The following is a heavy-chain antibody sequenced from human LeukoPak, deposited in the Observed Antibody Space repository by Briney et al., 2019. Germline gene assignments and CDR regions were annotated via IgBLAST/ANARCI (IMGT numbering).Heavy chain of an antibody. J-gene: IGHJ4*02. D-gene: IGHD1-26*01. Sequence: GGSLRLSCAASGFTFSAYWMSWVRQAPGKGLEWVANIKDDGSDKYYEDSVKGRFTISRDNAKNSLYLQMNSLRDDDTAVYYCARAAGGTSRDYWGQGTLVAVSS. V-gene: IGHV3-7*01. CDR1: GFTFSAYW. CDR2: IKDDGSDK. CDR3: ARAAGGTSRDY.